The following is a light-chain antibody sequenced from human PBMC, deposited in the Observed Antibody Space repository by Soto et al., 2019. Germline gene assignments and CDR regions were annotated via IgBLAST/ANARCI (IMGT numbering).Light chain of an antibody. CDR3: GSYATSDTFI. V-gene: IGLV2-14*01. CDR1: ASDVGAYNY. CDR2: EVR. J-gene: IGLJ1*01. Sequence: QSVLTQPASVSGSPGQSITISCTGTASDVGAYNYGSWYQHHPDTAPKLMIYEVRNRPSGVANRFSGSKSVNTASLPTSGLQPEDEADYSCGSYATSDTFIFGTGTKVTV.